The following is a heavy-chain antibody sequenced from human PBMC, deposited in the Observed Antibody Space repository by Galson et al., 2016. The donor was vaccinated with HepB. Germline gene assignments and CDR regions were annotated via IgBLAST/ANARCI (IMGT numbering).Heavy chain of an antibody. V-gene: IGHV3-23*01. D-gene: IGHD4/OR15-4a*01. J-gene: IGHJ4*02. CDR2: ISGSGDSS. Sequence: SLRLSCAASGFMFRSYGMTWVRQAPGKGLEWVSAISGSGDSSHYADSVKGRFTISRDNSKSALYLEMNGLRVEDTAVYYCAKDDGAIGYNPFDYWGQGTLLTVSS. CDR3: AKDDGAIGYNPFDY. CDR1: GFMFRSYG.